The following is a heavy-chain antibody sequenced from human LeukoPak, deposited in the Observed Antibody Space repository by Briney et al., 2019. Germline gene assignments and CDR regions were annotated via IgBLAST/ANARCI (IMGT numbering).Heavy chain of an antibody. Sequence: SETLSLTCTVSGDSISRYYWSWIRQPPGKGLEWIGHIYDSGSTNYNPSLKSRVAISVDTSKNQFSLKLSSVTAADTAVYYCARGLGLVVPAPLHYYYYMDVWGKGTTVTVSS. CDR1: GDSISRYY. CDR2: IYDSGST. V-gene: IGHV4-59*12. J-gene: IGHJ6*03. D-gene: IGHD2-2*01. CDR3: ARGLGLVVPAPLHYYYYMDV.